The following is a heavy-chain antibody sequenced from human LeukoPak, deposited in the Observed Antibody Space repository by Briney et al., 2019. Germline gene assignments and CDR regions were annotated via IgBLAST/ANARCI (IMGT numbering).Heavy chain of an antibody. V-gene: IGHV1-69*01. CDR3: AREGGITGWFDP. CDR1: GGTFSTYP. CDR2: IIPIFGTA. J-gene: IGHJ5*02. Sequence: ASVKVSCKASGGTFSTYPITWVRQAPGQGLEWMGGIIPIFGTANYAQKFQGRVTITADESTSTAYMELSSLRSEDTAVYYCAREGGITGWFDPWGQGTLVTVSS. D-gene: IGHD1-20*01.